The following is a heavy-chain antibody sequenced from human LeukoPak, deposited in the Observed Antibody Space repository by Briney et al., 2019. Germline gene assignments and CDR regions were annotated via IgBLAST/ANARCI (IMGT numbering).Heavy chain of an antibody. Sequence: PGGSLRLSCAASGFTLSSYAMSWVRQAPGKGLEWVSAISGSGGSTYYADSVKGRFTISRDNSKNTLYLQMNSLRAEDTAVYYCAKDVYSSSWYGGDYWGQGTLVTVSS. CDR1: GFTLSSYA. V-gene: IGHV3-23*01. J-gene: IGHJ4*02. CDR3: AKDVYSSSWYGGDY. CDR2: ISGSGGST. D-gene: IGHD6-13*01.